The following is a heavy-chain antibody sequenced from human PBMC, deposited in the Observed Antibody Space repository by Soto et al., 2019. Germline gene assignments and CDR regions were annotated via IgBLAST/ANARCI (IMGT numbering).Heavy chain of an antibody. D-gene: IGHD6-13*01. Sequence: PGGSLRLSCAATGFTFSNYWMHWVRQTPGKGLVWVSRINSDGSTTNYADSVKGRFTISRDNAKNTLYLQMNSLRAEDTAVYYCARVGSSSWYDLYYFDYWGQGTLVTVSS. CDR1: GFTFSNYW. V-gene: IGHV3-74*01. CDR2: INSDGSTT. J-gene: IGHJ4*02. CDR3: ARVGSSSWYDLYYFDY.